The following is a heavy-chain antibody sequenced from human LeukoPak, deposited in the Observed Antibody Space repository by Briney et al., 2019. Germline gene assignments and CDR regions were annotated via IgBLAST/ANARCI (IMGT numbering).Heavy chain of an antibody. CDR3: ARVFLRDGYNFDY. CDR2: ISSSSSYI. D-gene: IGHD5-24*01. J-gene: IGHJ4*02. V-gene: IGHV3-21*01. CDR1: GFTFSIYS. Sequence: PGWSLRLSCAASGFTFSIYSLNWIRQAPGQGLEWVSSISSSSSYIYYADSVKGRFTISRDNAKNSLYLQMNSLRAEDTAVYYCARVFLRDGYNFDYWGQGTLVTVSS.